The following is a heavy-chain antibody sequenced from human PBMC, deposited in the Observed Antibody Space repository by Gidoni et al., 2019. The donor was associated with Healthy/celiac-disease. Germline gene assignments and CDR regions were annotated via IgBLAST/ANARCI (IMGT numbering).Heavy chain of an antibody. CDR2: IYHSLST. Sequence: QVQLQVSGPGPVKPSETLSLTCAVSGYSISSGYYWGWIRQPPGKGLEWIGSIYHSLSTYYNPSLKSRVTISVDTSKNQFSLKLSSVTAADTAVYYCARGSGGEGGPRSVDMDVWGQGTTVTVSS. CDR3: ARGSGGEGGPRSVDMDV. J-gene: IGHJ6*02. V-gene: IGHV4-38-2*01. CDR1: GYSISSGYY. D-gene: IGHD3-10*01.